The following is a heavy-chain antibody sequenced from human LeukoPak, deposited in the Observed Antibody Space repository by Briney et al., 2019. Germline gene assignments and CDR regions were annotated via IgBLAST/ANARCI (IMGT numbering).Heavy chain of an antibody. D-gene: IGHD2-2*01. CDR3: ARSGVPDAMTWFDP. J-gene: IGHJ5*02. CDR2: IFPGDSDT. CDR1: GYSFTTYW. Sequence: GESLKISCKGSGYSFTTYWIGWVRQMPGKGLEWMGIIFPGDSDTRYSPSFQGQVTISADKSINAAYLQWRSLKASDTAMYYCARSGVPDAMTWFDPWGQGTLVTVSS. V-gene: IGHV5-51*01.